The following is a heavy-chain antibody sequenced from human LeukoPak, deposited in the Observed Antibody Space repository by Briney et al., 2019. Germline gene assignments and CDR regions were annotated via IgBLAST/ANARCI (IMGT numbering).Heavy chain of an antibody. CDR3: ARGSGDSSGYYYYYFDY. CDR1: GFTVSSNY. V-gene: IGHV3-53*01. Sequence: GGSLRLSCAASGFTVSSNYMSWVRQAPGKGLEWVSVIYSGGSTYYADSVKGRFTISRDNSKNTLYLQMNSLRAEDTAVYYCARGSGDSSGYYYYYFDYWGQGTLVTVSS. CDR2: IYSGGST. J-gene: IGHJ4*02. D-gene: IGHD3-22*01.